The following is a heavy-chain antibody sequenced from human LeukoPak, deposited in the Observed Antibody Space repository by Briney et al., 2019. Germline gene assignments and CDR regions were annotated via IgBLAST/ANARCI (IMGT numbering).Heavy chain of an antibody. J-gene: IGHJ4*02. V-gene: IGHV1-69*06. CDR1: GGTFSSYA. CDR2: IIPIFGTA. D-gene: IGHD6-13*01. Sequence: ASVKVSCKASGGTFSSYAISWVRQAPGQGPEWMGGIIPIFGTANYAQKFQGRVTITADKSTSTAYMELSSLRSEDTAVYYCARFSGYSSSWPSGDYWGQGTLVTVSS. CDR3: ARFSGYSSSWPSGDY.